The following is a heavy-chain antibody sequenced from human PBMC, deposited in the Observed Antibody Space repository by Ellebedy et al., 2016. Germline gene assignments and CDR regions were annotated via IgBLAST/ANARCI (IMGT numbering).Heavy chain of an antibody. CDR2: IIPILGIA. Sequence: ASVKVSCKASGGTFSSYAISWVRQAPGQGLEWMGRIIPILGIAHYAQKFQGRVPITADKSTSTAYMERNSLRSEDPAVYYCATDARNKGRCSGGSCYSLLYYYYGMDVWGQGTTVTVSS. CDR3: ATDARNKGRCSGGSCYSLLYYYYGMDV. CDR1: GGTFSSYA. D-gene: IGHD2-15*01. J-gene: IGHJ6*02. V-gene: IGHV1-69*04.